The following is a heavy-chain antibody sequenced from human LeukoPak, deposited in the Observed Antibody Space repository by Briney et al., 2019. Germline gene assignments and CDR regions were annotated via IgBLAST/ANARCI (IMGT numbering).Heavy chain of an antibody. CDR1: GDSISSYY. CDR3: ARGVAGTGIDY. J-gene: IGHJ4*02. Sequence: KPSETLSLTCTVSGDSISSYYWSWLRQPPGKGLEWIGYIYYSGSTNYNPSLKSRVTISVDTSKNQFSLRLSSVTAADTAVYYCARGVAGTGIDYWGQGTLVTVSS. D-gene: IGHD6-19*01. CDR2: IYYSGST. V-gene: IGHV4-59*01.